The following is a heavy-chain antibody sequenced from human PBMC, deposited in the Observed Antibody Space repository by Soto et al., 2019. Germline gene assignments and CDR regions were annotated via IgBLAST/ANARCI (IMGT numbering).Heavy chain of an antibody. CDR1: GFTFSSYG. D-gene: IGHD4-4*01. CDR2: ISYDGSNK. J-gene: IGHJ4*02. V-gene: IGHV3-30*18. CDR3: AKDRYSNYRLIDY. Sequence: QVQLVESGGGVVQPGRSLRLSCAASGFTFSSYGMHWVRQAPGKGLEWVAVISYDGSNKYYADSMKGRFTISRDNSKNTLSLQMTSLRAEDTAVYYCAKDRYSNYRLIDYWGQGARVTVSS.